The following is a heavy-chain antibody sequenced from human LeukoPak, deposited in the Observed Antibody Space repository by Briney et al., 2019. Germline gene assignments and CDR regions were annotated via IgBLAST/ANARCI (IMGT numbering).Heavy chain of an antibody. Sequence: KPSETLSLTCAVYGGSFSGYYWSWIRQPPGKGLEWIGEINHSGSTNYSPSLKSRVTISVDTSKNQFSLKLSSVTAADTAVYYCARVHLHYYGMDVWGQGTTVTVSS. CDR2: INHSGST. V-gene: IGHV4-34*01. CDR1: GGSFSGYY. J-gene: IGHJ6*02. CDR3: ARVHLHYYGMDV.